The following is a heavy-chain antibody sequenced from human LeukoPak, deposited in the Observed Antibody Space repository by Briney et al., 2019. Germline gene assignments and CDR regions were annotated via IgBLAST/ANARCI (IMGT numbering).Heavy chain of an antibody. CDR2: INPNSDRT. V-gene: IGHV1-2*02. J-gene: IGHJ4*02. CDR1: GYTFTGYY. D-gene: IGHD2-2*01. CDR3: AREYCSSTSCYSGVGDFDY. Sequence: ASVKVSCTASGYTFTGYYMHWVRQAPAQRLDWMAFINPNSDRTNYAQQFQGRVTMHRDTSISTDYMEVSKLRSDDTAVYYCAREYCSSTSCYSGVGDFDYWGQGTLVTVSS.